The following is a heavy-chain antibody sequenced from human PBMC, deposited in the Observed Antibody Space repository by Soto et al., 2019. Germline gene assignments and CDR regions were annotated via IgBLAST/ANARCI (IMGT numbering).Heavy chain of an antibody. CDR1: GFSFGPSG. J-gene: IGHJ4*02. CDR2: IWNDGSTT. CDR3: ARDGGHYDFDY. V-gene: IGHV3-33*01. Sequence: LVESGGGVAQPGRSLRLSCATSGFSFGPSGMHWVRQAPGKGLEWVAIIWNDGSTTYYADSVRDRFTISRDNSKNTLYLQMTSLRDEDTAVYYCARDGGHYDFDYWGQGTLVIVSS. D-gene: IGHD4-17*01.